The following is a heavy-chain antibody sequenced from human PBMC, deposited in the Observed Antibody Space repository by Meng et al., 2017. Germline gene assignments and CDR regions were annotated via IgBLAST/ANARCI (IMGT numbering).Heavy chain of an antibody. CDR1: GFTFDDYA. CDR3: AKDSVRYCSGGSCYSIRT. Sequence: SGAASGFTFDDYAMHWVRQAPGKRLEWVSGISWNSGSIGYADSVKGRFTISRDNAKNSLYLQMNSPRAEDTALYYCAKDSVRYCSGGSCYSIRTWGQGTLVTVSS. V-gene: IGHV3-9*01. D-gene: IGHD2-15*01. CDR2: ISWNSGSI. J-gene: IGHJ4*02.